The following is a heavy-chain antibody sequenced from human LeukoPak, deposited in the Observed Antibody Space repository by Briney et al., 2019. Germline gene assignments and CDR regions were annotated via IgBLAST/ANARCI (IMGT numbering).Heavy chain of an antibody. D-gene: IGHD6-19*01. V-gene: IGHV5-51*01. Sequence: GESLKISCKGSGYSFTSYWIVWVRQMPGKGLEWMGIIYPGDSDTRYSPSFQGQVTISADKSISTAYLQWSSLKASDTAMYFCARPPQGSSGSKDFDYWGQGTLVTVSS. CDR1: GYSFTSYW. CDR3: ARPPQGSSGSKDFDY. CDR2: IYPGDSDT. J-gene: IGHJ4*02.